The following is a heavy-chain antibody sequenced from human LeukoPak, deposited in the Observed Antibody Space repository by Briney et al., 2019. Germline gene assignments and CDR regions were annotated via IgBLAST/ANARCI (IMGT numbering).Heavy chain of an antibody. Sequence: RGSLRLSCAASGFTFSNAWMSWVRQAPGKGLEWVGRIKSKTDGGTTDYAAPVKGRFTISRDDSKNTLYLQMNSLKTEDTAVYYCTTYSTTVTTTYFYYYYMDVWGKGTTVTISS. J-gene: IGHJ6*03. CDR2: IKSKTDGGTT. CDR1: GFTFSNAW. V-gene: IGHV3-15*01. CDR3: TTYSTTVTTTYFYYYYMDV. D-gene: IGHD4-17*01.